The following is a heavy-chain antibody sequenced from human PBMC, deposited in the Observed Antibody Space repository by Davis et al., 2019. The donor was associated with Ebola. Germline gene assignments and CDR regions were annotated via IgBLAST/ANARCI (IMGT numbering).Heavy chain of an antibody. V-gene: IGHV4-34*01. D-gene: IGHD4-23*01. CDR1: GGSFSGYY. CDR3: ARSQTTVVTGWFDP. J-gene: IGHJ5*02. CDR2: INHSGST. Sequence: GSLRLSCAVYGGSFSGYYWSWIRQPPGKGLEWIGEINHSGSTNYNPSLKSRVTISVDRSKNQFSLKLSSVTAADTAVYYCARSQTTVVTGWFDPWGQGTLVTVSS.